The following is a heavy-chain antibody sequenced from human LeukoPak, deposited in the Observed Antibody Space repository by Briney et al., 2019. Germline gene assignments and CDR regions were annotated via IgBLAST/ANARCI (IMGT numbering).Heavy chain of an antibody. CDR3: ARGSDYFDY. J-gene: IGHJ4*02. CDR1: GGSISSGDYY. V-gene: IGHV4-30-4*01. Sequence: PSETLSLTCTVSGGSISSGDYYWSWIRQPPGKGLEWIGFIYYSGSAYYNPSLKSRVSISVDTSKNQFSLTLNSVTAADTAVCYCARGSDYFDYWGQGTLVTVSS. CDR2: IYYSGSA.